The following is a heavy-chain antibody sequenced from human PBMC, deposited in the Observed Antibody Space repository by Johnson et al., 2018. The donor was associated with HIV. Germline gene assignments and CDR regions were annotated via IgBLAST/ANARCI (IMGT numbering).Heavy chain of an antibody. Sequence: VQLVESGGGVVRPGGSLRLSCAASGFTVSSNYMSWVRQAPGKGLEWVSGISWNSDDIGYAVSVKGRFSISRDNAKNSLYLQMNSLRREDTALYYCTPIDWPGVVAFDIWGQGTMVTVSS. J-gene: IGHJ3*02. CDR1: GFTVSSNY. CDR3: TPIDWPGVVAFDI. D-gene: IGHD3-3*01. CDR2: ISWNSDDI. V-gene: IGHV3-20*04.